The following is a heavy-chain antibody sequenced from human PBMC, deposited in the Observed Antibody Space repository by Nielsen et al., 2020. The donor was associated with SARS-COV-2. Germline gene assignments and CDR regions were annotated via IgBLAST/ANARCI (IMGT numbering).Heavy chain of an antibody. J-gene: IGHJ4*02. D-gene: IGHD3-10*01. CDR3: AKLDGSGSNYFDY. V-gene: IGHV3-23*01. CDR1: GFTVSSNY. Sequence: GGSLRLSCAASGFTVSSNYMSWVRQAPGKGLEWVSAISGSGGSTYYADSVKGRFTISRDNSKNTLYLQMNSLRAEDTAVYYCAKLDGSGSNYFDYWGQGTLVTVSS. CDR2: ISGSGGST.